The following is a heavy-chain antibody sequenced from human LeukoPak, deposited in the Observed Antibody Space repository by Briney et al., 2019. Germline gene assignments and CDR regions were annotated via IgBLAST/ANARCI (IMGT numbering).Heavy chain of an antibody. CDR3: ARYHSPRYGGT. CDR1: GFTVSSNY. CDR2: IYSGGST. J-gene: IGHJ4*02. V-gene: IGHV3-66*01. D-gene: IGHD4-23*01. Sequence: GGSLRLSCAASGFTVSSNYMSWVRQDPGKGLEWVSVIYSGGSTYYADSVKGRFTISRDNSKNTLYLQMNSLRAEDTAVYYCARYHSPRYGGTWGQGTLVTVSS.